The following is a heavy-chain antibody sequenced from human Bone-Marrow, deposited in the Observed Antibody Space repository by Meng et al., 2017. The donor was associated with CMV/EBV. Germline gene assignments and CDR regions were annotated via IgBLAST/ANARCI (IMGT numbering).Heavy chain of an antibody. V-gene: IGHV1-8*01. Sequence: ASVKVSCKASGYTFTSYDINWVRQATGQGLEWMGIINPSGGSTSYAQKFQGRVTMTRNTSISTAYMELSSLRSEDTAVYYCAGEKVINWFDPWGQGTPVTVSS. J-gene: IGHJ5*02. CDR1: GYTFTSYD. D-gene: IGHD2-21*01. CDR2: INPSGGST. CDR3: AGEKVINWFDP.